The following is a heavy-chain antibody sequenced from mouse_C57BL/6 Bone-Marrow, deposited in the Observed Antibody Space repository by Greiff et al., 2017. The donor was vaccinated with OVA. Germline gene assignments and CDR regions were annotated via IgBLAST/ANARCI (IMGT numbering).Heavy chain of an antibody. J-gene: IGHJ4*01. V-gene: IGHV1-81*01. CDR1: GYTFTSYG. Sequence: VQLQESGAELARPGASVKLSCKASGYTFTSYGISWVKQRTGQGLEWIGEIYPRSGNTYYNEKFKGKATLTADKSSSPAYMELRSLTSEDSAVYFCAIYSNWGYAMDYWGQGTSVTVSS. CDR3: AIYSNWGYAMDY. D-gene: IGHD2-5*01. CDR2: IYPRSGNT.